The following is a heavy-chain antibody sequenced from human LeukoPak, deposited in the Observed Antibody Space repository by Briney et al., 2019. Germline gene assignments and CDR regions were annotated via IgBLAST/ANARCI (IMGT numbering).Heavy chain of an antibody. J-gene: IGHJ4*02. CDR3: AKGGGYAPLDS. CDR2: ISSSGGNT. V-gene: IGHV3-23*01. CDR1: GFTFTDSA. D-gene: IGHD5-12*01. Sequence: TGGSLRLSCAASGFTFTDSAMTWVRRPPGKGLEWVSTISSSGGNTIYIDSVKDRFTISRDNSKNTLYLQMNSLRAEDSAIYYCAKGGGYAPLDSWGQGTLVTVSS.